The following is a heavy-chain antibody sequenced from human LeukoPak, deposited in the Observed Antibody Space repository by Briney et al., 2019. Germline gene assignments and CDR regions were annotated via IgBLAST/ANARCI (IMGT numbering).Heavy chain of an antibody. Sequence: SETLSLTCAVYGGSFSGYYWSWIRQPPGKGLEWIGEINHSGSTNYNPSLKSRVTISVDTSKNQFSLKLSSVTAADTAVYYCARLLRFYYDSSGYNPLYFDYWGQGTLVTVSS. CDR3: ARLLRFYYDSSGYNPLYFDY. D-gene: IGHD3-22*01. V-gene: IGHV4-34*01. CDR1: GGSFSGYY. J-gene: IGHJ4*02. CDR2: INHSGST.